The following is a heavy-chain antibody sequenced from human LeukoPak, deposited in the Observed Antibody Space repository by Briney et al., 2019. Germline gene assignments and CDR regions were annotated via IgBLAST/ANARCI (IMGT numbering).Heavy chain of an antibody. CDR3: ARDPYFWSGYHGAFDI. J-gene: IGHJ3*02. V-gene: IGHV4-38-2*02. D-gene: IGHD3-3*01. Sequence: SETLSLTCTASGYSISSGYYWGWIRQPPGKGLEWIGSIYHSGSTYYNPSLKSRVTISVDTSKNQFSLKLSSVTAADTAVYYCARDPYFWSGYHGAFDIWGQGTMVTVSS. CDR1: GYSISSGYY. CDR2: IYHSGST.